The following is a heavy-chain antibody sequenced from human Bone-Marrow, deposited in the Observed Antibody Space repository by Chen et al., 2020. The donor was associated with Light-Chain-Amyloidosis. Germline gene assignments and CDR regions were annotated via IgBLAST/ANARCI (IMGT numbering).Heavy chain of an antibody. CDR3: ATGTQRLISDAFDI. CDR2: IWPGDSET. V-gene: IGHV5-51*04. J-gene: IGHJ3*02. D-gene: IGHD5-12*01. Sequence: EVQLVQSGAEIKKAGESLRISCKASGYSFRNYWIGWVRQMPGKGLEWMGIIWPGDSETTDSPSFRGKVCISFDTPIPSACLQGTSLTASDTAVYYCATGTQRLISDAFDIWGRGTLVTVSS. CDR1: GYSFRNYW.